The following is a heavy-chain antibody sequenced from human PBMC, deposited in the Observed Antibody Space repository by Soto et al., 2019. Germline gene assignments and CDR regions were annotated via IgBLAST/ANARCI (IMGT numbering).Heavy chain of an antibody. CDR3: VKDESINWYSGHFRH. Sequence: GGSLRLSCAASGFTFDDYAMHWVRQVPGKGLEWVSGINWNSGSIGYADSVKGRFAISRDNAKNSLHLQMNSMRAEDTAFYYCVKDESINWYSGHFRHWGQGTLVTVSS. CDR2: INWNSGSI. V-gene: IGHV3-9*01. J-gene: IGHJ1*01. D-gene: IGHD6-13*01. CDR1: GFTFDDYA.